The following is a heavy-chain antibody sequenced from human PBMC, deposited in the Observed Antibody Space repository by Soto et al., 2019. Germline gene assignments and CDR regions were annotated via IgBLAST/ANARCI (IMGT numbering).Heavy chain of an antibody. D-gene: IGHD3-10*01. CDR1: EFTVRDSA. J-gene: IGHJ6*02. V-gene: IGHV3-9*01. Sequence: EVHLVESGGGLVQPGRSLRLSCAASEFTVRDSAMHWIRQVKGGGLEWVAGIYGSGAVGYVGAVMGRFTISRDVAKNSLHLQMNSLTTEDTALYYCVGEILSGGADVWGQGTTVTVSS. CDR3: VGEILSGGADV. CDR2: IYGSGAV.